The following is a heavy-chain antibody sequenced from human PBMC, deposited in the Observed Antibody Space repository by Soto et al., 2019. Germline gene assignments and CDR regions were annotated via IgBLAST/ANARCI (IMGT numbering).Heavy chain of an antibody. D-gene: IGHD6-6*01. J-gene: IGHJ1*01. CDR3: AREEYSSSSEYFQH. V-gene: IGHV1-69*13. Sequence: ASVKVSCKASGDTFSSYAISWVRQAPGQGLEWMGGINPIFGTANYAQKFQGRVTITADASTSTAYMELSSLRSEDTAVYYCAREEYSSSSEYFQHWGQGTLVTVSS. CDR2: INPIFGTA. CDR1: GDTFSSYA.